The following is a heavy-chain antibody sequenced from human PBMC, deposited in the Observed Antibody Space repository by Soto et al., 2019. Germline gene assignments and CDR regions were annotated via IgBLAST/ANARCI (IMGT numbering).Heavy chain of an antibody. V-gene: IGHV4-34*01. D-gene: IGHD3-16*01. J-gene: IGHJ5*02. CDR3: ASLWGVRPAGPSGWFDP. Sequence: PSETLSLTCAFYGGSFSGYYWSWIRQPPGKGLEWIGEINHSGSTNYNPSLKSRVTISVDTSKNQFSLKLSSVTAADTAVYYCASLWGVRPAGPSGWFDPWGQGTLVTSPQ. CDR2: INHSGST. CDR1: GGSFSGYY.